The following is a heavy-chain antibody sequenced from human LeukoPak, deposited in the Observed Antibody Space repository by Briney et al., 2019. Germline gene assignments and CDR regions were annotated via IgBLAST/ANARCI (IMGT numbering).Heavy chain of an antibody. D-gene: IGHD6-13*01. CDR2: ISAYNGGT. Sequence: ASVKVSCKASGYTFTSYAMNWVRQAPGQGLKWMGWISAYNGGTNYAQSVQGRVTMTTDTATSTVYMELRSLRTDDTAIYYCARFEDGSSWPWPGLDYWGQGTLVTVSS. CDR3: ARFEDGSSWPWPGLDY. J-gene: IGHJ4*02. V-gene: IGHV1-18*01. CDR1: GYTFTSYA.